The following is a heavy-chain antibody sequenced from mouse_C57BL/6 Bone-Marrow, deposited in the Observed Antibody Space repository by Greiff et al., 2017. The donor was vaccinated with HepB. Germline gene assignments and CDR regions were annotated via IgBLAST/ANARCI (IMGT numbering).Heavy chain of an antibody. CDR2: ISYDGSN. D-gene: IGHD5-1*01. J-gene: IGHJ4*01. V-gene: IGHV3-6*01. Sequence: EVKLVESGPGLVKPSQSLSLTCSVTGYSITSGYYWNWIRQFPGNKLEWMGYISYDGSNNYNPSLKNRISITPDTSKNQFFLKLNSVTTEDTATYYCARERLYLYAMDYWGQGTSVTVSS. CDR1: GYSITSGYY. CDR3: ARERLYLYAMDY.